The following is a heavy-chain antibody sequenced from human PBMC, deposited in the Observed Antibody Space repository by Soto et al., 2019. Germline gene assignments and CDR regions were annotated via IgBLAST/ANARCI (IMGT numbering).Heavy chain of an antibody. V-gene: IGHV3-30*03. J-gene: IGHJ6*02. CDR1: GFTFSSYG. CDR2: ISYDSTKT. D-gene: IGHD1-26*01. Sequence: GGSLRLSCAAPGFTFSSYGMHWVRQCPGNGLEWVAFISYDSTKTYYADSVKGRFTISRDNSNSALYVQMNSLTGEDTAVYYCARTRSAWSDFHYYSLDVWGQGTTVTVSS. CDR3: ARTRSAWSDFHYYSLDV.